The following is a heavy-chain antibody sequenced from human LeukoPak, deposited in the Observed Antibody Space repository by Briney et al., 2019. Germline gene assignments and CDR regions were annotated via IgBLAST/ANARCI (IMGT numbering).Heavy chain of an antibody. Sequence: PSETLSLTCTVSGGSISSYYWSWIRQPPGKGLEWIGYIYYSGSTNYNPSLKSRVTISVDTSKNQFSLKLSSVTAADAAVYYCAREPNCASTSCYEGWFDPWAREPWSPSPQ. CDR2: IYYSGST. D-gene: IGHD2-2*01. CDR1: GGSISSYY. J-gene: IGHJ5*02. CDR3: AREPNCASTSCYEGWFDP. V-gene: IGHV4-59*12.